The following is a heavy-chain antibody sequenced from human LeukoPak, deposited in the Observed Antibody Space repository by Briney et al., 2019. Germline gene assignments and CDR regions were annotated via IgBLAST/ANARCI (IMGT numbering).Heavy chain of an antibody. CDR1: GGTFSSYA. CDR3: ARDQKGIAVAGRGSYDYYYYYGMDV. Sequence: SVKVSCEASGGTFSSYAISWVRQAPGQGLEWMGGIIPIFGTANYAQKFQGRVTITADESTSTAYMELSSLRSEDTAVYYCARDQKGIAVAGRGSYDYYYYYGMDVWGQGTTVTVSS. V-gene: IGHV1-69*13. D-gene: IGHD6-19*01. J-gene: IGHJ6*02. CDR2: IIPIFGTA.